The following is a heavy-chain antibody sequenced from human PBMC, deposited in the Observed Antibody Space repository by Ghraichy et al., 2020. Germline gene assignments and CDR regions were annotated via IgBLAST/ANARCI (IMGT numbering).Heavy chain of an antibody. CDR2: IRYDGSNK. CDR3: AKVVGATEG. V-gene: IGHV3-30*02. J-gene: IGHJ4*02. Sequence: GESLNISCAASGFTFSSYGMHWVRQAPGKGREWVAFIRYDGSNKYYADSVKGRFTISRDNSKNTLYLQMNSLRPEDTAVYYCAKVVGATEGWGQGTLVTVSS. CDR1: GFTFSSYG. D-gene: IGHD1-26*01.